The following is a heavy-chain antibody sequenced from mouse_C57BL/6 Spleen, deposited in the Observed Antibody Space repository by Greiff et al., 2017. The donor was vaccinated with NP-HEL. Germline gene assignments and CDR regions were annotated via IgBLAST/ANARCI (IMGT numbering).Heavy chain of an antibody. CDR2: IYPSDSET. Sequence: QVQLQQPGAELVRPGSSVKLSCKASGYTFTSYWMDWAKQRPGQGLEWIGNIYPSDSETHYNQKFKDKATLTVDKSSSTAYMQLSSLTSEDSAVYYCAIFPMITTTNFDYWGQGTTLTVSS. CDR3: AIFPMITTTNFDY. CDR1: GYTFTSYW. V-gene: IGHV1-61*01. D-gene: IGHD2-4*01. J-gene: IGHJ2*01.